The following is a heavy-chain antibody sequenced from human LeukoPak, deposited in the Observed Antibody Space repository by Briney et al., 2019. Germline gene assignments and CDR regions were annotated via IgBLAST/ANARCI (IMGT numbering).Heavy chain of an antibody. J-gene: IGHJ4*02. Sequence: SKTLSLTCAVYGGSFSGYYWSWIRQPPRKGLEWIGEINHSGSTNYNPSLKSRVTISVDTSKNQFSLKLSSVTAADTAEYYCARAVSGSYFDYWGQGTLVTVSS. CDR1: GGSFSGYY. V-gene: IGHV4-34*01. CDR2: INHSGST. D-gene: IGHD1-26*01. CDR3: ARAVSGSYFDY.